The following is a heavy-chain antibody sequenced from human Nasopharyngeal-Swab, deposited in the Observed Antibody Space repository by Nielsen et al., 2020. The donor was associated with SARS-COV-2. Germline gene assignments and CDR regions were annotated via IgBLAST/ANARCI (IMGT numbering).Heavy chain of an antibody. D-gene: IGHD2-15*01. J-gene: IGHJ5*02. V-gene: IGHV4-61*02. CDR2: IYTSGST. CDR1: GGSISSGSYY. Sequence: SETLSLTCTVSGGSISSGSYYWSWIRQPAGKGLEWIGRIYTSGSTNYNPSLKSRVTISVDTSKNQFSQKLSSVTAADTAVYYCARAELVVVVAATEGWFDPWGQGTLVTVSS. CDR3: ARAELVVVVAATEGWFDP.